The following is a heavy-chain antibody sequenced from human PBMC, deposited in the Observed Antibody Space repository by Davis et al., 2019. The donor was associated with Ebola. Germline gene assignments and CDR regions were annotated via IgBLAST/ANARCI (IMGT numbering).Heavy chain of an antibody. Sequence: PSETLSLTCTVSGFSISSSFYWGWIRQSPGKTLEWIGSVYHGGITYYNPSLKSRLTVSVDTSKSQFSLKLSSVTAADTAVYYCARGKLGFYYYYYYMDVWGKGTTVTVSS. CDR3: ARGKLGFYYYYYYMDV. CDR1: GFSISSSFY. D-gene: IGHD7-27*01. CDR2: VYHGGIT. J-gene: IGHJ6*03. V-gene: IGHV4-38-2*02.